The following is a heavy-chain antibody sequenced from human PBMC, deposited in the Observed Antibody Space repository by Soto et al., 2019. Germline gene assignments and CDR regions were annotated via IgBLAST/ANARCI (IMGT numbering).Heavy chain of an antibody. D-gene: IGHD2-2*02. CDR3: ARHFFDCSSTSCYTPSYYYYGMDV. Sequence: QVQLVQSGAEVKKPGASVKVSCKASGYTFTSYGISWVRQAPGQGLEWMGWISAYNGNTNYAQKLQGRVTMTTDTSTSTAYMELRSLRSDDTAVYYCARHFFDCSSTSCYTPSYYYYGMDVWGQGTTVTVSS. CDR1: GYTFTSYG. V-gene: IGHV1-18*01. J-gene: IGHJ6*02. CDR2: ISAYNGNT.